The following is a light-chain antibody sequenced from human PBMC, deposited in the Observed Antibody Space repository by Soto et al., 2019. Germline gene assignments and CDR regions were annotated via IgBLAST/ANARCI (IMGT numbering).Light chain of an antibody. CDR2: EVS. V-gene: IGLV2-14*03. CDR1: SSDVGAYDF. J-gene: IGLJ1*01. Sequence: QSVLTQPASVSGSPGQSITISCTGTSSDVGAYDFVSWYQQHPDKAPKLMIYEVSNRPSGASNRVSGSKSVNTATLTISGLQAEDEADYYCSSYTSSSTRVFGTGTKLTVL. CDR3: SSYTSSSTRV.